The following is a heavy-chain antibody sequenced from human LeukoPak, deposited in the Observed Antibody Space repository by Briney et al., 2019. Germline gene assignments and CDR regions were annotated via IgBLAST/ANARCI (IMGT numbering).Heavy chain of an antibody. CDR2: INPSGGST. Sequence: ASVKVSCKASGYTFTSYYMHWVRQAPGQGLEWMGIINPSGGSTSYAQKFQGRVTITRDTSASTAYMELSSLRSEDTAVYYCARSGAWSTLDYWGQGTLVTVSS. CDR1: GYTFTSYY. J-gene: IGHJ4*02. CDR3: ARSGAWSTLDY. V-gene: IGHV1-46*01. D-gene: IGHD5/OR15-5a*01.